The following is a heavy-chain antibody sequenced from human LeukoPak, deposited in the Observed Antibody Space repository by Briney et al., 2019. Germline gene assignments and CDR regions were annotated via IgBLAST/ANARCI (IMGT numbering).Heavy chain of an antibody. J-gene: IGHJ4*02. CDR2: INPNSGGT. CDR3: ARGDSSSWYWNFDY. D-gene: IGHD6-13*01. CDR1: GYTFTGYY. V-gene: IGHV1-2*02. Sequence: ASVKVSCKASGYTFTGYYMHWVRQAPGQGLEWMGWINPNSGGTNYAQKFQGRVTTTRDTSISTAYMELSRLRSDDTAVYYCARGDSSSWYWNFDYWGQGTLVTVSS.